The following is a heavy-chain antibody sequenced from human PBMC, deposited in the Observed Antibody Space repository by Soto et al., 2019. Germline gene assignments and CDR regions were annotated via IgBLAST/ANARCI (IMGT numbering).Heavy chain of an antibody. Sequence: QVQLVQSGAEVKKPGSSVRVSCKASGGTFSSYPIGWVRQAPGQGLEWMGLIIPIFGTTNYAQRFKGRVTISADESTSTAYMELSSLRYEDTAVYFCARPRTTATTKGYDYWGQGTLVTVSS. CDR3: ARPRTTATTKGYDY. D-gene: IGHD1-1*01. CDR2: IIPIFGTT. V-gene: IGHV1-69*01. J-gene: IGHJ4*02. CDR1: GGTFSSYP.